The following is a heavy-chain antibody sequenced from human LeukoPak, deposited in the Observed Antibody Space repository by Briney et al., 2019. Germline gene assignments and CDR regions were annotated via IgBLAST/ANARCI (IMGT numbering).Heavy chain of an antibody. Sequence: GGSVKVSCKVSGYTLTELSMHCVRQAPGKGLEWMGGFDPEDGETIYAQKFQGRVTMTEDTSTDTAYMELSSLRSEDTAVYYCATRRPNYDILTGYYRNYFDYWGQGTLVTVSS. CDR2: FDPEDGET. D-gene: IGHD3-9*01. CDR3: ATRRPNYDILTGYYRNYFDY. V-gene: IGHV1-24*01. J-gene: IGHJ4*02. CDR1: GYTLTELS.